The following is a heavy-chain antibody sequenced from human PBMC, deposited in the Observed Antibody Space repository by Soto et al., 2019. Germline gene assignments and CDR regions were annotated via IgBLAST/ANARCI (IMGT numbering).Heavy chain of an antibody. CDR2: IIPIFGTA. J-gene: IGHJ4*02. CDR3: ARSPYDSSGITVDY. V-gene: IGHV1-69*13. D-gene: IGHD3-22*01. CDR1: GGTFSSYA. Sequence: GASVKVSCKASGGTFSSYAISWVRQAPGQGLEWMGGIIPIFGTANYAQKFQGRVTITADESTSTAYMELSSLRSEDTAVYYCARSPYDSSGITVDYWGQGTLVTVSS.